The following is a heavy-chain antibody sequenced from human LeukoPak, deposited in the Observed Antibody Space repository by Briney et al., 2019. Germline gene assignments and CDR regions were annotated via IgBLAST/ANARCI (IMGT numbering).Heavy chain of an antibody. CDR1: GGSISSYY. V-gene: IGHV4-59*01. D-gene: IGHD3-10*01. CDR3: ARLLLWFGELSEADY. Sequence: SETLSLTCTASGGSISSYYWSWIRQPPGKGLEWIGYIYYSGSTNYNPSLKSRVTISVDTSKNQFSLKLSSVTAADTAVYYCARLLLWFGELSEADYWGQGTLVTVSS. J-gene: IGHJ4*02. CDR2: IYYSGST.